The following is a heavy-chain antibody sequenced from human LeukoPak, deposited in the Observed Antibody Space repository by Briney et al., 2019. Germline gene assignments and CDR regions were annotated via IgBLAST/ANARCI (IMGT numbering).Heavy chain of an antibody. Sequence: SETLSLTCTVSGGSISSGDYYWSWIRQPPGKGLEWIGYIYYSGSTYYNPSLKSRVTISVDTSKNQFSLKLSSVTAADTAVYYCARTPVGYCSGGTCSNWFDPWGQGTLVTVSS. CDR3: ARTPVGYCSGGTCSNWFDP. V-gene: IGHV4-30-4*01. CDR2: IYYSGST. CDR1: GGSISSGDYY. J-gene: IGHJ5*02. D-gene: IGHD2-15*01.